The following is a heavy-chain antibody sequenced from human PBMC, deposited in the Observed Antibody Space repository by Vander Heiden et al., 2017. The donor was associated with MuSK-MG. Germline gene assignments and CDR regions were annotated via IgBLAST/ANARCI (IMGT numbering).Heavy chain of an antibody. V-gene: IGHV3-21*01. CDR2: ISSSSSYI. CDR1: GFTFSSYS. CDR3: ARDEVFEDRWCGEYSYFDY. D-gene: IGHD3-10*01. Sequence: EVQLVESGGGLVKPGGSLRLSCAASGFTFSSYSMNWVRQAPGKGLEWVSSISSSSSYIYYADSVKGRCTISRDNAKNSLYLQMNSLRAEETAVYYCARDEVFEDRWCGEYSYFDYWGQGTLVTVYS. J-gene: IGHJ4*02.